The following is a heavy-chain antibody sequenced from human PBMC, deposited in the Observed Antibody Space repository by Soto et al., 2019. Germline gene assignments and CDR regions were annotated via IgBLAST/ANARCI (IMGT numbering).Heavy chain of an antibody. CDR3: ARAVATSEHFDY. V-gene: IGHV4-31*01. J-gene: IGHJ4*02. D-gene: IGHD5-12*01. CDR2: IYYSGST. CDR1: GGSISSGGYY. Sequence: QVQLQESGPGLVKPSQTLSLTCTVSGGSISSGGYYWSWIRHHPGKVLEWIGYIYYSGSTYYNPFLKSQVTISVDTSNNHFSLKLSSVTAADAAVYYCARAVATSEHFDYLGQSHLVTVSS.